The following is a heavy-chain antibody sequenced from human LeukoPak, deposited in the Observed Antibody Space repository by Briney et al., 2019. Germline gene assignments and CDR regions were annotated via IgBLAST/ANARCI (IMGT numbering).Heavy chain of an antibody. D-gene: IGHD3-10*01. Sequence: GGSLRLSCAVSGITLSNYGMSWVRQAPGKGLEWVAGISGSGGRTNYADSVKGRFTIPRDSPKNTLYLQMNSLRAEDTAVYFCAKRGVVIRVVLVGFHKEAYYFDSWGQGALVTVSS. J-gene: IGHJ4*02. CDR1: GITLSNYG. CDR3: AKRGVVIRVVLVGFHKEAYYFDS. V-gene: IGHV3-23*01. CDR2: ISGSGGRT.